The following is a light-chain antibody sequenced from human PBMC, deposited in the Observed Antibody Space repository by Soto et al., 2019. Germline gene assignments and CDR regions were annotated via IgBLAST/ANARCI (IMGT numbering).Light chain of an antibody. Sequence: QSVLTQPPSASGTPGQRVTISCSGSSSNIGSNTVNWYQQLPGTAPKLLIYSNNQRPSGVPDRFSGSKSGTSASLAISGLQSEDEADYYCAALDDSLNGVVFGGGTKLIVL. CDR1: SSNIGSNT. CDR3: AALDDSLNGVV. CDR2: SNN. V-gene: IGLV1-44*01. J-gene: IGLJ2*01.